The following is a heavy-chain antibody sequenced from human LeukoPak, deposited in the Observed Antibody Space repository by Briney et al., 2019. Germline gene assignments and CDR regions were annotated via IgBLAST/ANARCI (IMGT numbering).Heavy chain of an antibody. CDR2: IYYSGST. CDR3: ARVRFGFRDGDLNWFDP. V-gene: IGHV4-59*01. D-gene: IGHD3-10*01. J-gene: IGHJ5*02. Sequence: KTSETLSLTCTVSGGSISSYYWSWIRQPPGKGLEWIGYIYYSGSTNYNPSLKSRVTISVDTSKNQFSLKLSSVTAADTAVYYCARVRFGFRDGDLNWFDPWGQGTLVTVSS. CDR1: GGSISSYY.